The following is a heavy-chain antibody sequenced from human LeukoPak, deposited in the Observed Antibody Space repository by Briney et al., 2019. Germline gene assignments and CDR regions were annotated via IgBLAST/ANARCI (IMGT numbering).Heavy chain of an antibody. CDR2: TSNSGST. D-gene: IGHD2/OR15-2a*01. CDR1: GASISKSY. J-gene: IGHJ6*02. Sequence: PSETLSLTCTVSGASISKSYWSWIRQPPGKELEWIGCTSNSGSTRYNPSLGSRVTISEDTSRNQFSLRLTSVTAANTATYYCSRASPGAIYYYGMDVWGQGTTVTVSS. V-gene: IGHV4-59*01. CDR3: SRASPGAIYYYGMDV.